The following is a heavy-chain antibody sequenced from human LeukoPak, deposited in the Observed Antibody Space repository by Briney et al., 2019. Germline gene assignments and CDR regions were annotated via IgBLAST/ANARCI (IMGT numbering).Heavy chain of an antibody. CDR1: GGSIIGSNYY. Sequence: SETLSLTCTVSGGSIIGSNYYWTWIRQSAGEGLEWIGRVYSNGNSNYNHHNPSLTGRVTISIDTSNNQFSLDLSSVTAADTAWYYGARAPDSYYYGMDLWGQGTTFTVSS. V-gene: IGHV4-61*02. CDR3: ARAPDSYYYGMDL. CDR2: VYSNGNS. J-gene: IGHJ6*02.